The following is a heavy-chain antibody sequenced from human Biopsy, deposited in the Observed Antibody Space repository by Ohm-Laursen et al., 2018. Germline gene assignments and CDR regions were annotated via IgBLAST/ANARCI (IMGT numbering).Heavy chain of an antibody. Sequence: SLRLSCAAPGFTFYDYAMHWVRQAPGKGLEWVSGISWHSGSRGYADSVKGRFTISRDNARKLLYLQMNSLRAEDTALYYCAKDVRVKVQLDGMDVWGQGTTVTVSS. CDR2: ISWHSGSR. CDR1: GFTFYDYA. J-gene: IGHJ6*02. CDR3: AKDVRVKVQLDGMDV. D-gene: IGHD1-1*01. V-gene: IGHV3-9*01.